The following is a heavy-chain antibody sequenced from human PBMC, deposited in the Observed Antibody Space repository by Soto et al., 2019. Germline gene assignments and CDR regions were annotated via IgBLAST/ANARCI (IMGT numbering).Heavy chain of an antibody. V-gene: IGHV2-5*02. D-gene: IGHD3-9*01. Sequence: SGPTLVNPTQTLTLTCTFSGFSLNTRGVGVGWIRQPPGKALEWLALISWDGEKRYSPSLKSRLTITKDTSENQVVLTMTNMDPVDTATYYSAHRRGDLLTGHYYFDYWGQGTLVTVSS. CDR2: ISWDGEK. CDR1: GFSLNTRGVG. J-gene: IGHJ4*02. CDR3: AHRRGDLLTGHYYFDY.